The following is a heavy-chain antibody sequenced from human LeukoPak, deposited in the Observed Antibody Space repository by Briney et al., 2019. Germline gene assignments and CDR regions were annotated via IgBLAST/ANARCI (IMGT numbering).Heavy chain of an antibody. J-gene: IGHJ4*02. Sequence: GGSLRLSCAASGFTFNNYAMSWVRQAPGKGLEWVAAISAGGGRTYYADSVKGRFTISRDNSKNTLYLQMNSLRAEDTAVYYCAKDSSITFGGVIVLDYWGQGTLVTVSS. CDR3: AKDSSITFGGVIVLDY. CDR2: ISAGGGRT. D-gene: IGHD3-16*02. V-gene: IGHV3-23*01. CDR1: GFTFNNYA.